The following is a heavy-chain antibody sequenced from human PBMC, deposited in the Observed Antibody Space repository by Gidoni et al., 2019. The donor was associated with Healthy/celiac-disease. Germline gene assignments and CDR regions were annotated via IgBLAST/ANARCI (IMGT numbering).Heavy chain of an antibody. D-gene: IGHD1-20*01. CDR3: ARGRGGYTSKNWFDP. V-gene: IGHV4-34*01. J-gene: IGHJ5*02. CDR1: GGSFSGYY. CDR2: INHSGST. Sequence: QVQLQQWGAGLLKPSETLSLTCAVYGGSFSGYYWSWIRQPPGKGLEWIGEINHSGSTNYNPSLKSRVTISVDTSKNQFSLKLSSVTAADTAVYYCARGRGGYTSKNWFDPWGQGTLVTVSS.